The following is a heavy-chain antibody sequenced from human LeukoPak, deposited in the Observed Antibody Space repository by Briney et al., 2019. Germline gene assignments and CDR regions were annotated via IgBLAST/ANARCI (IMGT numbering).Heavy chain of an antibody. V-gene: IGHV3-30-3*01. J-gene: IGHJ4*02. Sequence: GGSLRLSCAASGFTFSSYAMHWVRQAPGKGLEWVAVISYDRSNKYYADSVKGRFTISRDNSKNTLYLQMNSLRAEDTAVYYCARGPFLGVWGQGTLVTASS. CDR2: ISYDRSNK. CDR3: ARGPFLGV. D-gene: IGHD3-10*01. CDR1: GFTFSSYA.